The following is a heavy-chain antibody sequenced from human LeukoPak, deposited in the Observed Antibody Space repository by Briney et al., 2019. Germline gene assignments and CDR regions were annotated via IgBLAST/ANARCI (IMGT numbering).Heavy chain of an antibody. CDR1: GGSISSSNYY. J-gene: IGHJ4*02. Sequence: ASETLSLTCTVSGGSISSSNYYWDWIRQPPGKGLEWIGSIYYSGSTYYNPSLKSRVTISVDTSKNQFSLKLSSVTAADTAVYYCARRTAAGRGDWGQGTLVAVSP. CDR3: ARRTAAGRGD. CDR2: IYYSGST. V-gene: IGHV4-39*01. D-gene: IGHD6-13*01.